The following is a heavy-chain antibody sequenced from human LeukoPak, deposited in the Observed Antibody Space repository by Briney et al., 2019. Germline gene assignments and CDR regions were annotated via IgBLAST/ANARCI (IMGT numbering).Heavy chain of an antibody. CDR2: IYSGGST. Sequence: GGSLRLSCAASGFTVSSNYMSWVRQAPGKGLEWVSVIYSGGSTYYADSVKDRFTISRDYSKNTLYLQMNSLRAEDAAVYYCAKFLPTHIVVANYYFDYWGQGTLVTVSS. V-gene: IGHV3-66*02. CDR3: AKFLPTHIVVANYYFDY. J-gene: IGHJ4*02. CDR1: GFTVSSNY. D-gene: IGHD2-21*01.